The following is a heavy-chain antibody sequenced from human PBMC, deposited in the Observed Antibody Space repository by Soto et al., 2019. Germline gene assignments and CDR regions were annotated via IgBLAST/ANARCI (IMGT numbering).Heavy chain of an antibody. CDR2: IIPIFGTA. V-gene: IGHV1-69*06. CDR1: GGTFSSYA. CDR3: ASKEGRDSRNHFDY. Sequence: ASVKVSCKASGGTFSSYAMSWVRQAPGQGREWMGGIIPIFGTANYAQKFQGRVTITADKSTSTAYMELSSLRSEDTAVYYCASKEGRDSRNHFDYWGQGTLVTVSS. D-gene: IGHD6-13*01. J-gene: IGHJ4*02.